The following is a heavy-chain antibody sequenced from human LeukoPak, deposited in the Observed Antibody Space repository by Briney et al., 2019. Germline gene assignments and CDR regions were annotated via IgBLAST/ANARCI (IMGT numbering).Heavy chain of an antibody. CDR2: IYYSGST. CDR1: GGSISSSDYY. J-gene: IGHJ4*02. CDR3: AGDTSIAPRYLDY. V-gene: IGHV4-39*01. D-gene: IGHD6-6*01. Sequence: SETLSLTCTVSGGSISSSDYYWGWIRQPPGKGLEWIGSIYYSGSTYYNPSLRSRVTISVDTSKNQFSLKLSSVTAADTAVYYCAGDTSIAPRYLDYWGQGTLVTVSS.